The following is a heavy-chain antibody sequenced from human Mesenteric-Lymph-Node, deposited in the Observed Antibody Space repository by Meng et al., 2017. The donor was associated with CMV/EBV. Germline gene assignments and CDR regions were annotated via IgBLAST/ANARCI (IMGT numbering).Heavy chain of an antibody. J-gene: IGHJ4*02. D-gene: IGHD3-3*01. CDR1: FSSYA. CDR3: ARDYYKYYDFWSGYYGAGY. Sequence: FSSYAMHWGRQAPGKGLEWVAVISYDGSNKYYADSVKGRFTISRDNSKNTLYLQMNSLRAEDTAVYYCARDYYKYYDFWSGYYGAGYWGQGTLVTVSS. CDR2: ISYDGSNK. V-gene: IGHV3-30*04.